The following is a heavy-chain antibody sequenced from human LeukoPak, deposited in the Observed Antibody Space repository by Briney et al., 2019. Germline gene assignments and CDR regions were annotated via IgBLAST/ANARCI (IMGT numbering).Heavy chain of an antibody. CDR2: INHSGST. D-gene: IGHD2-2*02. V-gene: IGHV4-34*01. CDR3: ARGEIGDCSSTSCYSSYFQH. J-gene: IGHJ1*01. CDR1: GGSFSGYY. Sequence: SETLSLTCAVYGGSFSGYYWSWIRQPPGKGLEWIGEINHSGSTNYNPSLKSRVTISVDTSKNRFSLKLSSVTAADTAVYYCARGEIGDCSSTSCYSSYFQHWGQGTLVTVSS.